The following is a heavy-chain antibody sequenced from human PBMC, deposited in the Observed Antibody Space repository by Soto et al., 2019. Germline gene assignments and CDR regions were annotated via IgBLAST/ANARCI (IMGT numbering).Heavy chain of an antibody. CDR2: IYPGDSDT. CDR3: ARLPGRRLVRAWYYFDY. Sequence: GESLKLSCKASGYSFSFYWIGWVRQMPGKGLEWMGIIYPGDSDTRYSPSFQGQVTISADKSISTAYLQWSSLKASDTAMYYCARLPGRRLVRAWYYFDYWGQGTLVTVSS. D-gene: IGHD6-19*01. CDR1: GYSFSFYW. J-gene: IGHJ4*02. V-gene: IGHV5-51*03.